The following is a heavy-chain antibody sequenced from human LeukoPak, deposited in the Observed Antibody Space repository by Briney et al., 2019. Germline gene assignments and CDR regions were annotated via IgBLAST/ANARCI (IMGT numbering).Heavy chain of an antibody. J-gene: IGHJ4*02. D-gene: IGHD6-19*01. CDR1: GGSISSGSYY. V-gene: IGHV4-61*02. Sequence: SQTLSLTCTVSGGSISSGSYYWSWIRQPAGKGLEWIGPIYTSGSTNYNPSLKSRVTISVDTSKNQFSLKLSSVTAADTAVYYCASEGIAVAGSDYWGQGTLVTVSS. CDR2: IYTSGST. CDR3: ASEGIAVAGSDY.